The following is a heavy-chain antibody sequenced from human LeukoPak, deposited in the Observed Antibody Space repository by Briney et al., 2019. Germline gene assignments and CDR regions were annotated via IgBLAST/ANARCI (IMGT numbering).Heavy chain of an antibody. CDR2: INPNSGGT. V-gene: IGHV1-2*02. J-gene: IGHJ4*02. CDR1: GYILTGYY. CDR3: ARLLVSTGG. Sequence: ASVKVSCKASGYILTGYYMHWVRQAPGQGLEWMGWINPNSGGTKYAQKFQGRVTMTRDTSITTAYMELSRLRSDDTAVYYCARLLVSTGGWGQGTLVTVSS. D-gene: IGHD4-11*01.